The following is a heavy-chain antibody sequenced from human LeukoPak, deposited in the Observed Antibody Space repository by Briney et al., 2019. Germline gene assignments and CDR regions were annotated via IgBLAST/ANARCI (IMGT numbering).Heavy chain of an antibody. V-gene: IGHV1-46*01. CDR1: GYAFTSYY. CDR2: INPSGGST. Sequence: EASVKVSCKASGYAFTSYYMHWVRQAPGQGLEWMGIINPSGGSTSYAQKFQGRVTMTRDTSTSTVYMELSSLRSEDTAVYYCARQGIRGDFDYWGQGTLVTVSS. J-gene: IGHJ4*02. CDR3: ARQGIRGDFDY. D-gene: IGHD3-10*01.